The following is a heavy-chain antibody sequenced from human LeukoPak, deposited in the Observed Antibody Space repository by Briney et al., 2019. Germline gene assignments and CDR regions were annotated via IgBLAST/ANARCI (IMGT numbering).Heavy chain of an antibody. CDR3: ARDSIVVVPAAICVSGYYTH. CDR2: ISSSSSYI. CDR1: GFTFSSYS. D-gene: IGHD2-2*01. J-gene: IGHJ4*02. Sequence: GGSLTLSCAASGFTFSSYSMIWLRQAPGKGLEWVSSISSSSSYIYYADSVKGRFAISRDNAKNSLYLQMNSLRAEDTAVYCCARDSIVVVPAAICVSGYYTHWGQGTLVTVSS. V-gene: IGHV3-21*01.